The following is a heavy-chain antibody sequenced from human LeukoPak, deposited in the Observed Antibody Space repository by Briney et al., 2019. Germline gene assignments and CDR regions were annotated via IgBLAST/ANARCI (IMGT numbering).Heavy chain of an antibody. D-gene: IGHD3-3*01. CDR3: ARDPSPTGITIFGGGHAFDI. CDR2: IYTSGST. CDR1: GGSIGSGTYY. J-gene: IGHJ3*02. Sequence: PSETLSLTCTVSGGSIGSGTYYWGWIRQPAGKGLEWIGRIYTSGSTSYNPSLKSRVTISVDTPKNQFSLKLSSVTAADTAVYYCARDPSPTGITIFGGGHAFDIWGQGTMVTVSS. V-gene: IGHV4-61*02.